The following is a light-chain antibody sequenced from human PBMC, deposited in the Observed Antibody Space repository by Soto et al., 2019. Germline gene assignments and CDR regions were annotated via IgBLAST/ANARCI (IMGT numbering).Light chain of an antibody. CDR3: QQLSSYPLT. Sequence: IQLTQSPSSLSASVGDRVTITCRASQGISSYLGWYQQKPGKAPELLIYAASTLQSGVPSRFSGSGSGTDFTLTISSLQSEDFATYYCQQLSSYPLTFGGGTKVEIK. V-gene: IGKV1-9*01. CDR1: QGISSY. CDR2: AAS. J-gene: IGKJ4*01.